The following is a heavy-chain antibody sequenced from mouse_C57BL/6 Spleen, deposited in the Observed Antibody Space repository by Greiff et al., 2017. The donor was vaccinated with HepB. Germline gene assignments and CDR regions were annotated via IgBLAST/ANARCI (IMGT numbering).Heavy chain of an antibody. CDR2: IRSKSNNYAT. CDR1: GFSFNTYA. CDR3: VRDYGSSYGFAY. Sequence: EVKLMESGGGLVQPKGSLKLSCAASGFSFNTYAMNWVRQAPGKGLEWVARIRSKSNNYATYYADSVKDRFTISRDDSESMLYLQMNNLKTEDTAMYYCVRDYGSSYGFAYWGQGTLVTVSA. V-gene: IGHV10-1*01. D-gene: IGHD1-1*01. J-gene: IGHJ3*01.